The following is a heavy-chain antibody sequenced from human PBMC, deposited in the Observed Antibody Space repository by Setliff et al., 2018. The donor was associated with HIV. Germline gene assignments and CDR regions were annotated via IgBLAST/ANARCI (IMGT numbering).Heavy chain of an antibody. CDR3: TAALQQQVVRWFDP. Sequence: LRLSCAASGFTFSSYSMTWVRQAPGKGLEWVGRIKSKTDGGTTDYAAPVKGRFTISRDDSKNTLYLQMNSLKTEDTAVYYCTAALQQQVVRWFDPWGQGTLVTVSS. CDR2: IKSKTDGGTT. D-gene: IGHD6-13*01. J-gene: IGHJ5*02. V-gene: IGHV3-15*01. CDR1: GFTFSSYS.